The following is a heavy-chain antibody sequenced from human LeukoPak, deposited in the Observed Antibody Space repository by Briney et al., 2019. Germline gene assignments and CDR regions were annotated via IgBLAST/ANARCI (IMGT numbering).Heavy chain of an antibody. J-gene: IGHJ4*02. CDR1: GFIFTNDW. V-gene: IGHV3-7*01. CDR3: SRVGPGGAGAFDY. CDR2: VKQDGSEK. D-gene: IGHD6-13*01. Sequence: PGGSLRLSCAASGFIFTNDWMSLVRQAPGKGLEWVANVKQDGSEKDYVDSVKGRFTISRDNAKNLLYLQMNSLRTEDTAVYYCSRVGPGGAGAFDYWGQGTLVTVSS.